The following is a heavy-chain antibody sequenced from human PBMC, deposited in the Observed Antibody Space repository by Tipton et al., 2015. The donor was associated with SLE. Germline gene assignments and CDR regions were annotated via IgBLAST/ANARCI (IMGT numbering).Heavy chain of an antibody. Sequence: TLSLTCTVSGGSISSRSYYWGWIRQPPGKGLEWIGSIYYSGSTYDNPSLKSRVTISVDTSKNQFSLKLSSVTATDTAVYYCARDQITVTKARAFDIWGQGTMVTVSS. D-gene: IGHD4-17*01. J-gene: IGHJ3*02. CDR2: IYYSGST. V-gene: IGHV4-39*07. CDR1: GGSISSRSYY. CDR3: ARDQITVTKARAFDI.